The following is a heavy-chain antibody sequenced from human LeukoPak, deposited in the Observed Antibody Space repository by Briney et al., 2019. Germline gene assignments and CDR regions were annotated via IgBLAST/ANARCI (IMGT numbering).Heavy chain of an antibody. V-gene: IGHV3-30*02. Sequence: GGSLRLSCAASGFTFSSYGMHWVRQAPGKGLEWVAFIRYDGSNKYYADSVKGRFTISRDNSKNTLYLQMNSLRAEDTAVYYCAKAKAYCSSTSCPLDYWGQGTLVTVSS. CDR2: IRYDGSNK. CDR1: GFTFSSYG. D-gene: IGHD2-2*01. J-gene: IGHJ4*02. CDR3: AKAKAYCSSTSCPLDY.